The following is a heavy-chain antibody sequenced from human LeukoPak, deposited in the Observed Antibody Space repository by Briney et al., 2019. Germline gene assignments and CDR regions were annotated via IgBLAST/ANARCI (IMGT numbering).Heavy chain of an antibody. CDR3: AREDHGGNCYFDY. V-gene: IGHV1-2*02. CDR2: INPNSGGT. CDR1: GYTFTGYY. D-gene: IGHD4-23*01. Sequence: ASVKVSCKASGYTFTGYYMHWVRQAPGQGLEWMGWINPNSGGTNYAQKFQGRVTMTRDTSISTAYMELSRLRSDDTAVYYCAREDHGGNCYFDYWGQGTLVTVSS. J-gene: IGHJ4*02.